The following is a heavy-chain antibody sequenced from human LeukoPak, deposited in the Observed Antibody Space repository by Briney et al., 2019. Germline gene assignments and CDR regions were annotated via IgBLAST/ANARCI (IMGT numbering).Heavy chain of an antibody. CDR2: INQDGSER. CDR1: GFSFTNYW. V-gene: IGHV3-7*01. D-gene: IGHD1-14*01. CDR3: ARDKITGASTNDY. Sequence: PGGSLRLSCAASGFSFTNYWMSWVRQAPGRGLEWVAIINQDGSERYYVDSVKGRFTVSRDSAKNSLYLQMNSLRVEDTAVYYCARDKITGASTNDYWGQGTLVTVSS. J-gene: IGHJ4*02.